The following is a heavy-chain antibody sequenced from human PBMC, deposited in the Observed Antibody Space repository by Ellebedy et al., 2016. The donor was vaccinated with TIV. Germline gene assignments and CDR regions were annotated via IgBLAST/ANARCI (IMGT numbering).Heavy chain of an antibody. J-gene: IGHJ6*02. Sequence: PGGSLRLSCAASGFSLHTYSMNWVRQAPGKGLEWVSLITSSGTYKQYAHSVEGRFTISRDNAKNSLYLEMNSLRVEDTAVYYCARDDYVIKPITGNYYYAMDVWGHGTTVTVSS. CDR2: ITSSGTYK. V-gene: IGHV3-21*01. D-gene: IGHD3-10*02. CDR1: GFSLHTYS. CDR3: ARDDYVIKPITGNYYYAMDV.